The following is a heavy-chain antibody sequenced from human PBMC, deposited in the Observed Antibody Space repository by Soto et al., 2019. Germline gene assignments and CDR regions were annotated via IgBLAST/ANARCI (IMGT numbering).Heavy chain of an antibody. CDR1: GGTFSSYA. Sequence: QVQLVQSGAEVKKPGSSVKVSCKASGGTFSSYAISWVRQAPGQGLEWMGGIIPIFGTANYAQKFQGRVTITADESTSTADMELSRLRSEAKAGYYCARGAYSSRTEFDYWGQGTLVTVSS. CDR3: ARGAYSSRTEFDY. D-gene: IGHD6-13*01. CDR2: IIPIFGTA. V-gene: IGHV1-69*12. J-gene: IGHJ4*02.